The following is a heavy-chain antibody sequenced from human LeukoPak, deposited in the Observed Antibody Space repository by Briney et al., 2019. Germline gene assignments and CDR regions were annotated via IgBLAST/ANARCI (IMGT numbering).Heavy chain of an antibody. Sequence: GGSLRLSCAASGFTFSDYYMSWIRQAPGKGLEWVSYISSSGSTIYYADSVKGRFTISRDNAKNSLYLQMNSLRAEDTAVYYCARDRPLFDYYDSSWFDPWGQGTLVTVSS. CDR2: ISSSGSTI. V-gene: IGHV3-11*01. D-gene: IGHD3-22*01. J-gene: IGHJ5*02. CDR1: GFTFSDYY. CDR3: ARDRPLFDYYDSSWFDP.